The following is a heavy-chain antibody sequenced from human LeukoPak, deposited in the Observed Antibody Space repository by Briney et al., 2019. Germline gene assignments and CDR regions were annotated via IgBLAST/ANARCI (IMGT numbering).Heavy chain of an antibody. J-gene: IGHJ4*02. D-gene: IGHD3-3*01. CDR3: ARGDCDFWSGYYRNPYYFDY. CDR2: INAVNGNT. CDR1: GYTFTSYA. V-gene: IGHV1-3*01. Sequence: ASVKVSCKASGYTFTSYAMHWVRQAPGQRLEWMGWINAVNGNTKYSQKFQGRVTITRDTSASTAYMELSSLRSEDTAVYYCARGDCDFWSGYYRNPYYFDYWGQGTLVTVSS.